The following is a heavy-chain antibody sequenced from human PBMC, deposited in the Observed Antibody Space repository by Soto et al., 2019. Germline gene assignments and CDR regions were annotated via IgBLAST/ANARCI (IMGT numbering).Heavy chain of an antibody. V-gene: IGHV3-48*01. J-gene: IGHJ5*02. CDR3: ARETENLA. CDR2: ISSSSSTI. CDR1: GFTFSSYS. Sequence: GGSLRLSCAASGFTFSSYSMNWVRQAPGKGLEWVSYISSSSSTIYYADSVKGRFTISRDNAKNSLYLQMNSLRAEDTAVYYCARETENLAWRQGTLVAAPQ.